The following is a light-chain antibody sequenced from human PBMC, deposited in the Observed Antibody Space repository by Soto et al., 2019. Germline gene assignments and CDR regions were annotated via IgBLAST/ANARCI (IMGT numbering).Light chain of an antibody. CDR2: GAS. CDR1: QSVSSSY. Sequence: EIVLTQSPGTLSLSPGERATLSCRASQSVSSSYLAWYQQKPGQAPRLLIYGASSRATGIPDRFSGSGSGTDFTLTISRLEPEDFPVYYCQQYGSSPGFTFGPGTKVDIK. J-gene: IGKJ3*01. CDR3: QQYGSSPGFT. V-gene: IGKV3-20*01.